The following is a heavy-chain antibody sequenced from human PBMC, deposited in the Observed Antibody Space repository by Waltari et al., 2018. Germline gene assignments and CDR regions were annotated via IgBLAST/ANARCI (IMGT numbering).Heavy chain of an antibody. CDR1: GYTFTRYD. V-gene: IGHV1-8*02. Sequence: QVQLVQSGAEVTKPGASVKVSCKASGYTFTRYDINWVRQATGQGLEWMGWMNPNSGNTGYAQKFQGRVTMTRNTSISTAYMELSSLRSEDTAVYYCARGITMVQGVILGYWGQGTLVTVSS. CDR2: MNPNSGNT. D-gene: IGHD3-10*01. J-gene: IGHJ4*02. CDR3: ARGITMVQGVILGY.